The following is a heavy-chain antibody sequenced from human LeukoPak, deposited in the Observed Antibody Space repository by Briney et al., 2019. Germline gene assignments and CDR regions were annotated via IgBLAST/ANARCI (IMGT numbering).Heavy chain of an antibody. J-gene: IGHJ4*02. CDR3: ARSRPYCSSTSCYRYFDY. V-gene: IGHV4-59*01. Sequence: SETLSLTCTVSGGSISSYYWSWIRQPPGKGLEWIGYIYYSGSTNYNPYLKSRVTISVDTSKNQFSLKLSSVTAADTAVYYCARSRPYCSSTSCYRYFDYWGQGTLVTVSS. D-gene: IGHD2-2*02. CDR1: GGSISSYY. CDR2: IYYSGST.